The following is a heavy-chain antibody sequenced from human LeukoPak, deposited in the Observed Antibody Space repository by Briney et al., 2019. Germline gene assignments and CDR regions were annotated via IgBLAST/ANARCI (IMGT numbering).Heavy chain of an antibody. CDR2: IYYSGST. Sequence: PSETLSLTCTVSGGSISSGGYYWSWIRQHPWKGLEWIGYIYYSGSTYYNPSLKSRVTISVDTSKNQFSLKLSSVTAADTAVYYCARVGNTMVRGVSNWFDPWGQGTLVTVSS. CDR3: ARVGNTMVRGVSNWFDP. V-gene: IGHV4-31*03. D-gene: IGHD3-10*01. CDR1: GGSISSGGYY. J-gene: IGHJ5*02.